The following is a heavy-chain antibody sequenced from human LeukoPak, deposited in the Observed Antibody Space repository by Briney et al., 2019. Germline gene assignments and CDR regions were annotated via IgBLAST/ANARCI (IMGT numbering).Heavy chain of an antibody. V-gene: IGHV3-53*01. CDR2: IHIGGDT. CDR3: ARDLVGATVPD. CDR1: GFAFINNY. Sequence: ASLLLSSSASGFAFINNYMTWVRQAPGKGLEWVSVIHIGGDTYYSNSLKGRFTISRDNSNNKLYLQMNSLRVEDTAVYYCARDLVGATVPDWGQGTLVTVSS. D-gene: IGHD1-26*01. J-gene: IGHJ4*02.